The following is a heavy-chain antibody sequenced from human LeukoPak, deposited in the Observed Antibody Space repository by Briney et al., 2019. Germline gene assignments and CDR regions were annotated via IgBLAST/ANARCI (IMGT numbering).Heavy chain of an antibody. CDR2: IYYSGST. D-gene: IGHD2-15*01. CDR3: ARGGYCSGGSCYSPLDFDY. CDR1: GGSISSGGYY. V-gene: IGHV4-61*08. Sequence: SETLSLTCTVSGGSISSGGYYWSWIRQHPGKGLEWIGYIYYSGSTNYNPSLKSRVTISVDTSKNQFSLKLSSVTAADTAVYYCARGGYCSGGSCYSPLDFDYWGQGTLVTVSS. J-gene: IGHJ4*02.